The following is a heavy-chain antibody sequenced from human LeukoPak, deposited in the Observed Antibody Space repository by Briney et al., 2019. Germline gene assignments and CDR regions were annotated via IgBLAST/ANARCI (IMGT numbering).Heavy chain of an antibody. V-gene: IGHV3-23*01. CDR1: GFTFSSYA. Sequence: GGSLRLSCAASGFTFSSYAMSWVRQAPGKGLEWVSAISGSGGSTYYADSVKGRFTISRDNSKNTLYLQMNSLRAEDTAVYYCAKDLAQSQLMNWFDPWGQGTLVTVSS. J-gene: IGHJ5*02. CDR2: ISGSGGST. D-gene: IGHD2-2*01. CDR3: AKDLAQSQLMNWFDP.